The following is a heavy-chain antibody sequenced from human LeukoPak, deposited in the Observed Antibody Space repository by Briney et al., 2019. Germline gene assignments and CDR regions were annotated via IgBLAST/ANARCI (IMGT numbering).Heavy chain of an antibody. CDR2: IYYSGSS. V-gene: IGHV4-30-4*01. D-gene: IGHD2-2*02. CDR3: ARAGYIVVVPAAIRRWGWFDP. Sequence: SETLSLTCTVSGGSISSGDYYWSWIRQPPGKGLEWIGYIYYSGSSYYNPSLKSRVTISVDTSKNQFSLKLSSVTAADTAVYYCARAGYIVVVPAAIRRWGWFDPWGQGTLVTVSS. CDR1: GGSISSGDYY. J-gene: IGHJ5*02.